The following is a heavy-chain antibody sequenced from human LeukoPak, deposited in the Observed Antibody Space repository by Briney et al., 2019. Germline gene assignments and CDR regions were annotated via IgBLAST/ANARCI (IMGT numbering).Heavy chain of an antibody. CDR2: IIPILGIA. Sequence: ASVKVSCKASGGTFSSYAISWVRQAPGQGLEWMGRIIPILGIANYAQKFQGRVTITADKSTGTAYMELSSLRSEDTAVYYCARVRTSCGGDCYSAEYFQHWGQGTLVTVSS. J-gene: IGHJ1*01. CDR3: ARVRTSCGGDCYSAEYFQH. V-gene: IGHV1-69*04. CDR1: GGTFSSYA. D-gene: IGHD2-21*02.